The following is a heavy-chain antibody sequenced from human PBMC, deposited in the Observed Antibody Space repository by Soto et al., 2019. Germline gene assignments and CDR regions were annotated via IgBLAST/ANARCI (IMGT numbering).Heavy chain of an antibody. CDR3: ARIAEEFTGYYRSLGCYR. J-gene: IGHJ3*01. V-gene: IGHV5-51*01. Sequence: GESLKISCKGSGYSFTSYWIGWVRQMPGKGLEWMGIIYPGDSDTRYSPSFQGQVTISADKSISTAYLQWSSLKSSDTAMYYCARIAEEFTGYYRSLGCYRWSQGTIGSVSS. CDR1: GYSFTSYW. D-gene: IGHD3-22*01. CDR2: IYPGDSDT.